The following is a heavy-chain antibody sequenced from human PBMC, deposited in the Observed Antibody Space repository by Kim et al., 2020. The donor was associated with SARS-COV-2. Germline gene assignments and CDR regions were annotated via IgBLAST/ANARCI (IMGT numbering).Heavy chain of an antibody. CDR3: ARGAKYEIIVVVIAINLYYLDF. CDR2: MNPNSGNT. D-gene: IGHD2-21*01. V-gene: IGHV1-8*02. Sequence: ASVKVSCKASGYTFTSYDINWVRQATGQGLEWMGWMNPNSGNTGYAQKFQGRVTMTRNTSISTAYMELSSLRSEDTAVYYCARGAKYEIIVVVIAINLYYLDFGGQETVDTVSS. CDR1: GYTFTSYD. J-gene: IGHJ4*02.